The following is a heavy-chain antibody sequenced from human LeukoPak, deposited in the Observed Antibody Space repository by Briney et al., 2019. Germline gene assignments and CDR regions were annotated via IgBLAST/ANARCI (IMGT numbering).Heavy chain of an antibody. CDR2: FFSTGRT. Sequence: SETLSLTCNVSGGSVSSSNHHWAWIRQSPGMGLEWVGTFFSTGRTSQNPDPSLKGRVTLSVDTSRNQFSLQLRSLTAADTAIFYCASIPGSGTSWYHFDNWGQGTLVTVSS. D-gene: IGHD6-13*01. CDR3: ASIPGSGTSWYHFDN. V-gene: IGHV4-39*01. J-gene: IGHJ4*02. CDR1: GGSVSSSNHH.